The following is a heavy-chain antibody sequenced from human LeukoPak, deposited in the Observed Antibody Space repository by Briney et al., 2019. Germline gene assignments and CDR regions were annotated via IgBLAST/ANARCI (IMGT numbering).Heavy chain of an antibody. Sequence: GGSLRLSCAASGFTFSSYAMSWVRQAPGKGLEWVSAISGSGGSTYYADSVKGRFTISRDNSKNTLYLQMNSLRSEDTAVYYCATDGPGLVRFGELAFDYWGQGTLVTVSS. D-gene: IGHD3-10*01. CDR2: ISGSGGST. V-gene: IGHV3-23*01. J-gene: IGHJ4*02. CDR3: ATDGPGLVRFGELAFDY. CDR1: GFTFSSYA.